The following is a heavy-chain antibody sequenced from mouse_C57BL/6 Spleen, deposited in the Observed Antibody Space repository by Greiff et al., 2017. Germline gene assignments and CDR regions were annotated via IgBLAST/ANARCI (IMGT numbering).Heavy chain of an antibody. Sequence: QVQLQQPGAELVMPGASVKLSCKASGYTFTSYWMHWVKQRPGQGLEWIGEIDPSDSYTNYNQKFKGKSTLTLDKSSSTAYMQLSSLTSEDSAVYYCARNSNYEYFDVWGTGTTVTVSS. J-gene: IGHJ1*03. V-gene: IGHV1-69*01. D-gene: IGHD2-5*01. CDR2: IDPSDSYT. CDR1: GYTFTSYW. CDR3: ARNSNYEYFDV.